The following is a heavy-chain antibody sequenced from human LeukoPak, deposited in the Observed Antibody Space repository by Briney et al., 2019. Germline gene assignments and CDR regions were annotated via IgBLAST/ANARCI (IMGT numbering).Heavy chain of an antibody. D-gene: IGHD6-13*01. CDR1: GFTFSSYS. Sequence: GGSLRLSCAASGFTFSSYSMNWVRQAPGKGLEWVSVIYSGGSTYYADSVKGRFTISRDNSKNTLYLQMNSLRAEDTAVYYCATPGHSSYFDYWGQGTLVTVSS. CDR3: ATPGHSSYFDY. CDR2: IYSGGST. J-gene: IGHJ4*02. V-gene: IGHV3-53*01.